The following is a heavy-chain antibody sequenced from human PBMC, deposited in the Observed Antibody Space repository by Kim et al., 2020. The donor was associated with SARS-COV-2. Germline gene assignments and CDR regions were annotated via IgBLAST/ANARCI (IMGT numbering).Heavy chain of an antibody. CDR3: ARGFDSKIDEGIVVVPAAISGVAARHPTYYYYGMDV. V-gene: IGHV1-69*13. Sequence: SVKVSCKASGGTFSSYAISWVRQAPGQGLEWMGGIIPIFGTANYAQKFQGRVTITADESTSTAYMELSSLRSEDTAVYYCARGFDSKIDEGIVVVPAAISGVAARHPTYYYYGMDVWGQGTTVTVSS. D-gene: IGHD2-2*01. CDR1: GGTFSSYA. J-gene: IGHJ6*02. CDR2: IIPIFGTA.